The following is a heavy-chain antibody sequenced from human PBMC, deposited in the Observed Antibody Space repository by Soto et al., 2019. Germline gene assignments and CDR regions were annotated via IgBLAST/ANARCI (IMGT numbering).Heavy chain of an antibody. V-gene: IGHV1-69*13. Sequence: VKVSCKASGYTFNNHYIHWVRQAPGQGLEWMGEIIPIFGTANYAQKFQGRVTITADESTSTAYMELSSLRSEDTAVYYCARDRGPSSGYYPYWFDPWGQGTLVTVSS. J-gene: IGHJ5*02. CDR1: GYTFNNHY. CDR2: IIPIFGTA. D-gene: IGHD3-22*01. CDR3: ARDRGPSSGYYPYWFDP.